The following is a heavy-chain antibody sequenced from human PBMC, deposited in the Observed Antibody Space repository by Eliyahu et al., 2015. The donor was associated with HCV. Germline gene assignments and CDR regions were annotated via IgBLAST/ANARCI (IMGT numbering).Heavy chain of an antibody. J-gene: IGHJ5*02. CDR2: IHYSART. Sequence: QVQLQESGPGLVKPSETLSLTCTVSGGSXTTYYWSWIRQPPGKGLEWIGCIHYSARTNYNPPLKSRVTISVDTSKNQFSLNLTSVTAADTAMYYCASGGGGIAVTGTGGWFDPWGQGTLVTVSS. V-gene: IGHV4-59*01. D-gene: IGHD6-19*01. CDR1: GGSXTTYY. CDR3: ASGGGGIAVTGTGGWFDP.